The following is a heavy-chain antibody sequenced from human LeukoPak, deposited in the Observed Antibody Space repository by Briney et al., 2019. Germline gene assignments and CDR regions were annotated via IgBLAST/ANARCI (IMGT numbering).Heavy chain of an antibody. Sequence: ASVKVSCKASGYTFTGYYMHWVRQAPGQGLEWMGWINPNSGGTNYAQKFQGRVTMTRDTSISTAYMELSRLRSDDTVVYYCARDLGCSGGSCRDYWGQGTLVTVSS. CDR2: INPNSGGT. CDR3: ARDLGCSGGSCRDY. J-gene: IGHJ4*02. CDR1: GYTFTGYY. D-gene: IGHD2-15*01. V-gene: IGHV1-2*02.